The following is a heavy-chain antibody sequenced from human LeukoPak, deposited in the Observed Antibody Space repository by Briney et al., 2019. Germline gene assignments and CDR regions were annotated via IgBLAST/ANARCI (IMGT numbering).Heavy chain of an antibody. CDR2: INHSGST. CDR1: GGSISSGGYY. CDR3: ARFRGVSPEIDY. J-gene: IGHJ4*02. Sequence: SETLSLTCTVSGGSISSGGYYWSWVRQPPGKGLEWIGGINHSGSTNYNPSLKSRVTISVDTSKNQFSLKLSSVTAADTAVYYCARFRGVSPEIDYWGQGTLVTVSS. V-gene: IGHV4-39*07.